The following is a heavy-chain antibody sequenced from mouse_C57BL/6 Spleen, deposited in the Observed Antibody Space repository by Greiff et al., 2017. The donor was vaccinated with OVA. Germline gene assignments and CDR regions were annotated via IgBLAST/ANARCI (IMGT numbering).Heavy chain of an antibody. CDR1: GYTFTSYW. CDR2: INPSSGYT. CDR3: ARWDYSNSYAMDY. J-gene: IGHJ4*01. D-gene: IGHD2-5*01. V-gene: IGHV1-7*01. Sequence: QVQLQQSGAELAKPGASVKLSCKASGYTFTSYWMHWVKQRPGQGLEWIGYINPSSGYTKYNQKFKDKATLTADKSSSTAYMQLSSLTYEDSAVYYCARWDYSNSYAMDYWGQGTSVTVSS.